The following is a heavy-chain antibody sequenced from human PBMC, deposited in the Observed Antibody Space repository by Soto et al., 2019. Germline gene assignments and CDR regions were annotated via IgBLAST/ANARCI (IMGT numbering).Heavy chain of an antibody. V-gene: IGHV3-15*07. J-gene: IGHJ4*02. D-gene: IGHD1-1*01. CDR3: TTDAAMPGTNYFDY. CDR2: IRSKSDGGTA. Sequence: EVQLVESGGGLVKPGESQRLSCVASGFTFSNAWRPWVRQAPGKGLEWVGHIRSKSDGGTADYGAPVKGRFTISRDDSKNMLYLQMNSLKTEDTAVYYCTTDAAMPGTNYFDYWGQGALVTVSS. CDR1: GFTFSNAW.